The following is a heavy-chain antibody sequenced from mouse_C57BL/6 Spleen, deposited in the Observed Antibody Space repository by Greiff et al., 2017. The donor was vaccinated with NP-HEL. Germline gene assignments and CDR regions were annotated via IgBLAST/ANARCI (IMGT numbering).Heavy chain of an antibody. CDR1: GYTFTSYW. Sequence: VQLQQPGAELVKPGASVKLSCKASGYTFTSYWMQWVKQRPGQGLEWIGEIDPSDSYTNYNQKFKGKATLTVDTSSSTAYMQLSSLTSEDSAVYYCAITGTVDYRGQGTSVTVSS. CDR2: IDPSDSYT. CDR3: AITGTVDY. V-gene: IGHV1-50*01. J-gene: IGHJ4*01. D-gene: IGHD4-1*01.